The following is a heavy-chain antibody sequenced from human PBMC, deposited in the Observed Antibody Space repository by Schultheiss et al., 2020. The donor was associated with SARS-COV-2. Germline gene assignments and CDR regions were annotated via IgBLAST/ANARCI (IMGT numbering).Heavy chain of an antibody. CDR3: TTEILWFGEDYMDV. J-gene: IGHJ6*03. D-gene: IGHD3-10*01. CDR2: IKSKTDGGTT. CDR1: GFTFSSYS. V-gene: IGHV3-15*01. Sequence: GESLKISCAASGFTFSSYSMNWVRQAPGKGLEWVGRIKSKTDGGTTDYAAPVKGRFTISRDDSKNTLYLQMNSLKTEDTAVYYCTTEILWFGEDYMDVWGKGTTVTVSS.